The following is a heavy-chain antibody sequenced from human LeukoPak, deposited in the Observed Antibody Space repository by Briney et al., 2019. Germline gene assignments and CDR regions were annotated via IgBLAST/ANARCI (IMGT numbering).Heavy chain of an antibody. CDR2: ISGGGANT. CDR3: SKWNGYGDY. V-gene: IGHV3-23*01. CDR1: GFSFSNSG. J-gene: IGHJ4*02. Sequence: QPGGSLRLSCAASGFSFSNSGMSWVRQAPAKGLEWVAGISGGGANTHYADSVKGRFTISRDNSKNTLFLQMNSLRDEDTAIYYCSKWNGYGDYWAREPWSPSPQ. D-gene: IGHD1-1*01.